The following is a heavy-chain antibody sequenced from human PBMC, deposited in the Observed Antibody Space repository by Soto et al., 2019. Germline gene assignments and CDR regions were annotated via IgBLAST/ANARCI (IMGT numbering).Heavy chain of an antibody. J-gene: IGHJ6*03. Sequence: SGEVSCKASGYTFTSYGISWVRQAPGQGLEWMGWISAYNGNTNYAQKLQGRVTMTTDTSTSTAYMELRSLRSDDTAVYYCARSFVLRYFDWLPYRGDYYYMDVWGKGTTVTVS. D-gene: IGHD3-9*01. CDR3: ARSFVLRYFDWLPYRGDYYYMDV. V-gene: IGHV1-18*01. CDR2: ISAYNGNT. CDR1: GYTFTSYG.